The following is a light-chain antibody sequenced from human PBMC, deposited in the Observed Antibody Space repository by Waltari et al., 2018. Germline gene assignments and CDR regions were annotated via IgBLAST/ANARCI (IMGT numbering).Light chain of an antibody. Sequence: QSVLTQPPSVSEAARKSVTISCSGSSSNIGSNRVSWYQQLPGTAPKLLIFYNDRRASGVSDRSSASTSGTSASLAISGLQTEDEADYYCAIWDNTLNGVLFGGGTRLTVL. J-gene: IGLJ7*01. CDR1: SSNIGSNR. CDR2: YND. V-gene: IGLV1-36*01. CDR3: AIWDNTLNGVL.